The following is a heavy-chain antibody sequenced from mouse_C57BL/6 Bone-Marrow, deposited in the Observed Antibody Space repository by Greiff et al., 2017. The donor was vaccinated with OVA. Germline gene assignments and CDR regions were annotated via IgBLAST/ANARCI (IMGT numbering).Heavy chain of an antibody. J-gene: IGHJ2*01. V-gene: IGHV5-9-1*02. CDR2: ISSGGDYI. CDR3: TASYYDYSLYYFDY. Sequence: DVMLVESGEGLVKPGGSLKLSCAASGFTFSSYAMSWVRQTPEQRLAWVAYISSGGDYINYADTVKGRFTISRDNARNTLYLQMSSLKSEDTAMYYCTASYYDYSLYYFDYWGQGTTLTVSS. CDR1: GFTFSSYA. D-gene: IGHD2-4*01.